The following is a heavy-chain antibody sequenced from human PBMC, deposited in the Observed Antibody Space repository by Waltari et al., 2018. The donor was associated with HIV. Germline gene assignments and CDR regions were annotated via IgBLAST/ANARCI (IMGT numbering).Heavy chain of an antibody. CDR2: VIYDGSNE. CDR1: GFSFSDLA. D-gene: IGHD1-26*01. CDR3: ATNSGSYRQGWFDP. V-gene: IGHV3-30*01. Sequence: QVQLVESGGGVVPPGPSLTLSCAASGFSFSDLAMHWVRQPPGKGLEWVASVIYDGSNEDYADSVTGRFTVSRDNSKNTLYLQMDSLRPEDTAVYYCATNSGSYRQGWFDPWGQGTQVTVSS. J-gene: IGHJ5*02.